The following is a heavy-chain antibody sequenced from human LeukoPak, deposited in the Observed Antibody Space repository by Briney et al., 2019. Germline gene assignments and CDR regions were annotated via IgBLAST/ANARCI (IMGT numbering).Heavy chain of an antibody. V-gene: IGHV3-21*01. D-gene: IGHD2-2*01. CDR2: ISSSSSYI. CDR3: ARDQDVVVPAAAVAFDI. CDR1: GFTFSSYA. Sequence: GGSLRLSCAASGFTFSSYAMNWVRQAPGKGLEWVSSISSSSSYIYYADSVMGRFTISRDNAKNSLYLQMNSLRAEDTAVYYCARDQDVVVPAAAVAFDIWGQGTMVTVSS. J-gene: IGHJ3*02.